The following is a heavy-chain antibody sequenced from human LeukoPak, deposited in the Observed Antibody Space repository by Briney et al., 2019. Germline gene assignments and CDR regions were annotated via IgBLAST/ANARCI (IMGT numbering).Heavy chain of an antibody. D-gene: IGHD5-24*01. V-gene: IGHV3-7*01. J-gene: IGHJ4*02. CDR1: GFSFSDSW. CDR3: GRGDGYLVDH. CDR2: INQGGSER. Sequence: PGGSLRLSCVGSGFSFSDSWMTWVRRAPGKGLEWVANINQGGSERNHVDSVKGRFTISRDDARTSLSLQMNSLRAEDTGVYYCGRGDGYLVDHWGQGTLVTVST.